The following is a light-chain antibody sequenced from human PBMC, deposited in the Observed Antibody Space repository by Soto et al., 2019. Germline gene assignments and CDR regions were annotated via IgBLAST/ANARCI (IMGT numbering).Light chain of an antibody. CDR2: DDR. J-gene: IGLJ2*01. Sequence: SYELTQPPSVSVAPGQTATITCGGTNIGSKRVHWYQQQPGQAPVVVVYDDRGRPSGIPERFSGSNSGHTATLTISRVEAGDEADYYCQVWNSADDHVLFGAGTKLTVL. CDR3: QVWNSADDHVL. CDR1: NIGSKR. V-gene: IGLV3-21*02.